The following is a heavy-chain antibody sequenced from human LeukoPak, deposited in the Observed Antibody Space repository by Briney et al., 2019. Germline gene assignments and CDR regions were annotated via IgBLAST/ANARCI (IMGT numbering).Heavy chain of an antibody. CDR1: GFTFSSYS. CDR2: ITSNGATT. Sequence: EGSLRLSCAASGFTFSSYSMHWVRQAPGKGLEYVSAITSNGATTYYANSVKGRFTVSRDSSKNTLYLQMGSLRAEDMAVYYCARGSERQLGLFDYWGQGTLVTVSS. J-gene: IGHJ4*02. D-gene: IGHD1-1*01. CDR3: ARGSERQLGLFDY. V-gene: IGHV3-64*01.